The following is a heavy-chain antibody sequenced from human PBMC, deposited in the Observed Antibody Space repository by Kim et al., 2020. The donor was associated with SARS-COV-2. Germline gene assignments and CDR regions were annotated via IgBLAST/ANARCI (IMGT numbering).Heavy chain of an antibody. CDR1: GFTFDDYA. CDR3: TKGYCTGGYCWNAFDI. CDR2: ISWNSGDI. Sequence: GGSLRLSCAASGFTFDDYAMHWVRQAPGKGLEWVSGISWNSGDIGYADSVKGRFTISRDNAQNSLYLQMNSLRAEDTALYYCTKGYCTGGYCWNAFDIWG. D-gene: IGHD2-8*02. V-gene: IGHV3-9*01. J-gene: IGHJ3*02.